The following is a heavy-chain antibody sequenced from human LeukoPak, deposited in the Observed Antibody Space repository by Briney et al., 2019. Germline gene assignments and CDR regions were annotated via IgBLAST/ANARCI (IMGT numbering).Heavy chain of an antibody. Sequence: GRSLRLSCVASGFTFSRHDMNWVRQAPGKGLEWVGRIKSKTDGGTTNYAAPVKGRFTISRDESKNMLYLEMSSLKTEDTAMYYCITDPIDWGQGTLVTVSS. J-gene: IGHJ4*02. CDR2: IKSKTDGGTT. CDR3: ITDPID. CDR1: GFTFSRHD. V-gene: IGHV3-15*01.